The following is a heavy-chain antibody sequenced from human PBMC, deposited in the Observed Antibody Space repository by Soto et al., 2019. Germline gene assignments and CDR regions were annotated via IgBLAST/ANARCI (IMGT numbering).Heavy chain of an antibody. V-gene: IGHV1-2*04. D-gene: IGHD3-10*01. Sequence: QVQLVQSGAEVKKPGASVKVSCKTSGYTFTGYYIHWVRQAPGQGLEWMGWMHPDSGDTKYAQNFQGWVTMTRDTSIRTAYMELSRLRSDDTAVYYCARVNYFASGTEYYYGMDVWGQGTTVTVSS. CDR2: MHPDSGDT. CDR3: ARVNYFASGTEYYYGMDV. CDR1: GYTFTGYY. J-gene: IGHJ6*02.